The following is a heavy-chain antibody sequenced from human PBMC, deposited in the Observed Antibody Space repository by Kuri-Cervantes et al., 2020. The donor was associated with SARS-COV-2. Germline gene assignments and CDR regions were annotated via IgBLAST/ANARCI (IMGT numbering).Heavy chain of an antibody. V-gene: IGHV3-48*02. Sequence: GESLKISCAASGFTFSSYSMNWVRQAPGKGLEWVSYISSSSSTKYYADSVKGRFTISRDNAKNSLYLQMNSLRDEDTAVYYFARGIGVGAGAFDIWGQGTMVTVSS. J-gene: IGHJ3*02. CDR2: ISSSSSTK. D-gene: IGHD3-22*01. CDR1: GFTFSSYS. CDR3: ARGIGVGAGAFDI.